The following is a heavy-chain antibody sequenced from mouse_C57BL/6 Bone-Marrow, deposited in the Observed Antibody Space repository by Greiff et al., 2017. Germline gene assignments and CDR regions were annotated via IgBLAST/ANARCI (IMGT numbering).Heavy chain of an antibody. D-gene: IGHD2-3*01. CDR2: IDPENGDT. Sequence: EVQLQQSGAELVRPGASVKLSCTASGFNIKDDYMHWVKQRPEQGLEWIGWIDPENGDTESASKFQGKATITAEPSSNPAYLQLSSLTSEDTAVYYCTTYGYYPWFAYWGQGTLVTVSA. CDR3: TTYGYYPWFAY. J-gene: IGHJ3*01. V-gene: IGHV14-4*01. CDR1: GFNIKDDY.